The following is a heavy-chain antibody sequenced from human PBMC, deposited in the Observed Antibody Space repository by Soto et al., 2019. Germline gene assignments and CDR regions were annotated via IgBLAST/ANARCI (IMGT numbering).Heavy chain of an antibody. CDR1: GGSITSGGYY. CDR3: ARSVRLGDLSLRY. D-gene: IGHD3-16*02. J-gene: IGHJ4*02. Sequence: QAQLQESGPGLVKPSQTLSLTCTVSGGSITSGGYYWSWVRQHPGGGLEWIGYISYSGRTYYNPSLNSRLTISVDTSKNQFSLRLSSVTAADTAVYHCARSVRLGDLSLRYWGQGTLVTVSS. V-gene: IGHV4-31*03. CDR2: ISYSGRT.